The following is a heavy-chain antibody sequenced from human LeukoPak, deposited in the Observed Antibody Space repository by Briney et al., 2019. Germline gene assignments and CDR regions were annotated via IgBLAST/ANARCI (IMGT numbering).Heavy chain of an antibody. CDR1: VFTFSSYG. D-gene: IGHD3-10*01. CDR2: IRYDGSNK. J-gene: IGHJ4*02. CDR3: EKDLLLYGSGSPSFDY. V-gene: IGHV3-30*02. Sequence: GGSLRLSCAASVFTFSSYGMHWVRQAPGKGLEWVAFIRYDGSNKYYADSVKGRFTISRDNSKNTLYLQMNSLRAEDTAVYYCEKDLLLYGSGSPSFDYWGQGTLVTVSS.